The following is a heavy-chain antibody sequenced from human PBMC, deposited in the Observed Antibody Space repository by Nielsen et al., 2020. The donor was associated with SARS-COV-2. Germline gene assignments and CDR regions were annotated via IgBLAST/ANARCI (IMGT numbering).Heavy chain of an antibody. CDR1: GYTFTTKA. Sequence: ASVKVSCKASGYTFTTKAVHWVRQAPGQGLEWMGWINGYNGDTDYAQKFQGRVTMTTDTSTSTAYMELGSLRSDDTAVYYCARVGNVYCSSSSCYYYYYMDVWGKGTTVTVSS. J-gene: IGHJ6*03. D-gene: IGHD2-2*01. V-gene: IGHV1-18*01. CDR3: ARVGNVYCSSSSCYYYYYMDV. CDR2: INGYNGDT.